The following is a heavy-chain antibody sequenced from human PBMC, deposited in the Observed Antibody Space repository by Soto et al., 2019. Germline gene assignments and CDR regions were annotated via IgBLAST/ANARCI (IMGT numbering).Heavy chain of an antibody. CDR3: ARVPTGTTWVTSEY. J-gene: IGHJ4*02. V-gene: IGHV4-61*01. CDR1: GGSVSSGSYY. D-gene: IGHD1-7*01. Sequence: SETLSLTCTVSGGSVSSGSYYWSWIRQPPGKGLEWIGYLYYSGNTNYNPSLKSRVTTSVDTSKNQFSLKLSSVTAADTAVYYCARVPTGTTWVTSEYWGQGTLVTVSS. CDR2: LYYSGNT.